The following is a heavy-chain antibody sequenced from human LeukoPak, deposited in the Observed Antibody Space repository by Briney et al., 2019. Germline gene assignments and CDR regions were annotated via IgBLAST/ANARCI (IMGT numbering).Heavy chain of an antibody. V-gene: IGHV4-59*01. CDR2: IYHNGSP. D-gene: IGHD1-1*01. J-gene: IGHJ4*02. CDR3: ARDKVPGDN. Sequence: PSETLSLTCTVSGASLMSYYWNWIRQPPGKGLEWIGYIYHNGSPKYNPSLKSRVTMSQDTSKSQFSLKLTSVTAADTAVYFCARDKVPGDNWGQGTLVTVSS. CDR1: GASLMSYY.